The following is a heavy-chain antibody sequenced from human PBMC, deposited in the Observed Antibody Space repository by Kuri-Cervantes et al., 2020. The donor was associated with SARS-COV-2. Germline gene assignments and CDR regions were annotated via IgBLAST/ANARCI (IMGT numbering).Heavy chain of an antibody. J-gene: IGHJ4*02. Sequence: GESLKISCTASGFTFGDYAMSWVRQAPGKGLEWVAVISYDGSNKYYADSVKGRFTISRDNSKNTLYLQMNSLRAEDTAVYYCARVMMYGGFLGRPLAYWGQGTLVTVSS. CDR3: ARVMMYGGFLGRPLAY. CDR2: ISYDGSNK. CDR1: GFTFGDYA. D-gene: IGHD2-8*01. V-gene: IGHV3-30-3*01.